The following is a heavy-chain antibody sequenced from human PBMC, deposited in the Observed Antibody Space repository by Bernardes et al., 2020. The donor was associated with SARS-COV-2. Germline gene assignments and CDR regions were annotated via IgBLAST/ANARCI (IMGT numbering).Heavy chain of an antibody. V-gene: IGHV1-2*02. CDR3: ARDGYGDYVLGDY. CDR2: INPNSGGT. D-gene: IGHD4-17*01. J-gene: IGHJ4*02. Sequence: ASVKDSCKASGYTFTGYYMHWVRQAPGQGLEWMGWINPNSGGTNYAQKFQGRVTMTRDTSISTAYMELSRLRSDDTAVYYCARDGYGDYVLGDYWGQGTLVTVSS. CDR1: GYTFTGYY.